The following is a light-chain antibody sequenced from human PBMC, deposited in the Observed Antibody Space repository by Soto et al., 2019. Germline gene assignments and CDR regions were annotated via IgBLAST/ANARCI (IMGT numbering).Light chain of an antibody. CDR3: QQYANSPRT. CDR2: GAS. J-gene: IGKJ2*01. CDR1: QSVASNY. Sequence: EIVLTQSPGTLSLSPGERATLSCRASQSVASNYLAWYQHKPGQAPRLLIYGASSRATGIPDRFSGSGSGKDFTLTISRLEPADFAVYFCQQYANSPRTFGQGTKLEIK. V-gene: IGKV3-20*01.